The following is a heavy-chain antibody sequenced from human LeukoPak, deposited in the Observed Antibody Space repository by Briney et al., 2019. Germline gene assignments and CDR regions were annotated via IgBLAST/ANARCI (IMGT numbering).Heavy chain of an antibody. D-gene: IGHD2-15*01. CDR2: IDSDGSGT. V-gene: IGHV3-74*01. Sequence: PGGSLRLSCAASGFTFTNYWMPWVRQVPGKGLVWVSRIDSDGSGTVYPASVKGRFTISRDNAKNMLYLQMNSLRAEDTAVYYCARGPVGLSALDSWGQGTLVTVSS. J-gene: IGHJ4*02. CDR3: ARGPVGLSALDS. CDR1: GFTFTNYW.